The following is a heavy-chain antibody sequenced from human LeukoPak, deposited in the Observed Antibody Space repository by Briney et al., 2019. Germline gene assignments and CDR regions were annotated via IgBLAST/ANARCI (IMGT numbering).Heavy chain of an antibody. CDR2: ISGSGSTT. CDR1: GFTFSSYA. Sequence: GGSLRLSCAASGFTFSSYAMSWVRQAPGKGLEWVSAISGSGSTTYYADSVKGRFTISRDNSKNTLYLQVNSLRAEDTAVYYCAKDLGYCGGDCYYWGQGTLVTVSS. D-gene: IGHD2-21*02. J-gene: IGHJ4*02. V-gene: IGHV3-23*01. CDR3: AKDLGYCGGDCYY.